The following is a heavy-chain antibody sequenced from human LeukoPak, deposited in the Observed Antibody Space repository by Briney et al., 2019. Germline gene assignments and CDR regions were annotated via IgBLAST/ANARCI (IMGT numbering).Heavy chain of an antibody. D-gene: IGHD3-22*01. CDR1: GVSFSGYY. V-gene: IGHV4-34*01. J-gene: IGHJ4*02. CDR3: ARGRKPYYYDSSGYYGPFFDY. CDR2: INHSGST. Sequence: SETLSLTCAVYGVSFSGYYWSWIRQPPGKGLEWIGEINHSGSTNYNPSLKSRVTISVDTSKNQFSLKLSSVTAADTAVYYSARGRKPYYYDSSGYYGPFFDYWGQGTLVTVSS.